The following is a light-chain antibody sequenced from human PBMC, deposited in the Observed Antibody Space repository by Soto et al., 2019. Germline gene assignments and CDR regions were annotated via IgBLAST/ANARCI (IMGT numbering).Light chain of an antibody. CDR1: QSVSSSY. CDR2: GAS. V-gene: IGKV3-20*01. J-gene: IGKJ1*01. Sequence: EIVLTQSPGTLSLSPGERATLSCRASQSVSSSYLAWYQQRPGQAPKLLISGASSRGTCVPDRFSGSGSGTEFTLTINILEPEDFSVYYCHQYGNSPTTFGQGTKVEIK. CDR3: HQYGNSPTT.